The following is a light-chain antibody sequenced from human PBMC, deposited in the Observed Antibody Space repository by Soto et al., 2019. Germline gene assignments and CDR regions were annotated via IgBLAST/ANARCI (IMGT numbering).Light chain of an antibody. V-gene: IGKV1-5*03. J-gene: IGKJ1*01. Sequence: DIQITQSPSTLSAFVGDRVTITCRASQSISNWLAWYGQKPGKAPKLLIYKASSLESGVQSRFSGSGSGSEFTLTISSLQPDDLATYYCQQYYSSSRTFGQGTKVDIK. CDR1: QSISNW. CDR2: KAS. CDR3: QQYYSSSRT.